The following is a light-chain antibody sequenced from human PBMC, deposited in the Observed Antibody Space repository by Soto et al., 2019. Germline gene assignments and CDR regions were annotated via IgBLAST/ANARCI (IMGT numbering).Light chain of an antibody. V-gene: IGLV3-21*04. CDR3: QVWDSSSDHVV. CDR1: NIGSKS. J-gene: IGLJ2*01. CDR2: YDS. Sequence: SYELTQPPSVSVAPGKTARITCGGNNIGSKSVHWYQQKPGQAPVLVIYYDSVRPSGIPERFSGSNSGNTATLTISSVEAGEEADYYCQVWDSSSDHVVFGGGTKLTVL.